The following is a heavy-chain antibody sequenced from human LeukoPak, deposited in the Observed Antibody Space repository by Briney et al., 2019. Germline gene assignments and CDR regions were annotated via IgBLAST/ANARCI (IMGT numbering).Heavy chain of an antibody. CDR3: ARGRLGELSFFYYFDY. CDR2: IIPILGIA. Sequence: SVKVSCKASGGTFSSYAISWVRQAPGQGLEWMGRIIPILGIANYAQKFQGRVTITADKSTSTAYMELSSLRSEDTAVYYCARGRLGELSFFYYFDYWGQGTLVTVSS. CDR1: GGTFSSYA. J-gene: IGHJ4*02. V-gene: IGHV1-69*04. D-gene: IGHD3-16*02.